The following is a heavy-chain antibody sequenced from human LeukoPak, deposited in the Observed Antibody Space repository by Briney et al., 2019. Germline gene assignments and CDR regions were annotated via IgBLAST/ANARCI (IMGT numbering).Heavy chain of an antibody. CDR3: ARDLRVTTIRYYYYGMDV. CDR1: GGSISSYY. Sequence: SETLFLTCTVSGGSISSYYWSWIRQPAGKGLEWIGRIYTSGSTNYNPSLKSRVTMSVDTSKNQFSLKLSSVAAADTAVYYCARDLRVTTIRYYYYGMDVWGQGTTVTVSS. D-gene: IGHD4-11*01. V-gene: IGHV4-4*07. CDR2: IYTSGST. J-gene: IGHJ6*02.